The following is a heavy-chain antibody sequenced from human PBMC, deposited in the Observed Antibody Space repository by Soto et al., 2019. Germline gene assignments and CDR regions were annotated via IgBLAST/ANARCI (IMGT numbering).Heavy chain of an antibody. CDR2: IDPPDSYT. Sequence: GSLKISCKGSGYSFTNFWISWVRQMPGKGLEWVGTIDPPDSYTNYSPSFQGHVTISADKSISTAYMQWSSLKDSDTATYYCATLAPMSYYCFRIDVWAQGTSVTVSS. V-gene: IGHV5-10-1*01. J-gene: IGHJ6*01. CDR1: GYSFTNFW. CDR3: ATLAPMSYYCFRIDV.